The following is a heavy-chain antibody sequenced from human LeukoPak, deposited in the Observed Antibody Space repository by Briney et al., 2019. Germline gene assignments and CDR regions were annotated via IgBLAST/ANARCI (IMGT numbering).Heavy chain of an antibody. V-gene: IGHV3-23*01. CDR2: ISDSGSLT. D-gene: IGHD6-19*01. Sequence: PGGSLRLSCAASGFAFSSLAMGWVRQAPGQGLEWFSVISDSGSLTYYADSVKGRFTISRDNSKNTLFLQMNSLSAEDTAVYYCAKDARRTNGWYFFDYWGQGTLVTVSS. CDR3: AKDARRTNGWYFFDY. J-gene: IGHJ4*02. CDR1: GFAFSSLA.